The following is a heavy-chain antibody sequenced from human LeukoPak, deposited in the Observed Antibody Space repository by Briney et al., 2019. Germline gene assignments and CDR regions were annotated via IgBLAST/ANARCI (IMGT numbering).Heavy chain of an antibody. Sequence: SETLSLTCTVSGGSISSGDYYWSWIGQPPGKGLEWIGYIYYSGSTYYNPSLKSRVTMSVDTSKNQFSLKLSSVTAADTAVYYCARDESNAEYFQHWGQGTLVTVSS. V-gene: IGHV4-30-4*08. J-gene: IGHJ1*01. CDR1: GGSISSGDYY. CDR2: IYYSGST. CDR3: ARDESNAEYFQH.